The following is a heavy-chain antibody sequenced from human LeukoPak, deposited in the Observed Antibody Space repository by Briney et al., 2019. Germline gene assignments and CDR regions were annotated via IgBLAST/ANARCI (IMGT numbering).Heavy chain of an antibody. CDR2: ISSSGSTI. V-gene: IGHV3-48*03. CDR3: ARDLDGDYVNYMDV. J-gene: IGHJ6*03. D-gene: IGHD4-17*01. CDR1: GFTFSSYG. Sequence: GGSLRLSCAASGFTFSSYGMNWVRQAPGKGLEWVSHISSSGSTIYYADSVKGRFTISRDNAKNSLYLQMNSLRAEDTAVYYCARDLDGDYVNYMDVWGKGTTVTVSS.